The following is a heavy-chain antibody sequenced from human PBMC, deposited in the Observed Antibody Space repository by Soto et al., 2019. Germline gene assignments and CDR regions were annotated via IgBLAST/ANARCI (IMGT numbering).Heavy chain of an antibody. CDR1: GLIFSDYA. D-gene: IGHD1-26*01. CDR3: AKDRFGIVGPVDY. Sequence: GGSLRLSCAASGLIFSDYAMSWVRQAPGKGLECVACISGSGGDTFYADSVKGRFTISRDNSKNTLSLHMNSLRVDVTAVYFCAKDRFGIVGPVDYWGQGTLVTVSS. V-gene: IGHV3-23*01. CDR2: ISGSGGDT. J-gene: IGHJ4*02.